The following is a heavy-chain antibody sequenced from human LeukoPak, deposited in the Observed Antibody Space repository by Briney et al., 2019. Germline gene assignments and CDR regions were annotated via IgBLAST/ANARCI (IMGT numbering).Heavy chain of an antibody. V-gene: IGHV3-7*01. CDR1: GFAFSTYW. CDR3: ARVRYDFWSGYQYYFDY. D-gene: IGHD3-3*01. J-gene: IGHJ4*02. Sequence: GGSLRLSCAASGFAFSTYWMSWVRQAPGKGLEWVANIKADGGEEYYVDSVKGRFTISRDNAKNSLYLQMNSLRAEDTAVYYCARVRYDFWSGYQYYFDYWGQGTLVTVSS. CDR2: IKADGGEE.